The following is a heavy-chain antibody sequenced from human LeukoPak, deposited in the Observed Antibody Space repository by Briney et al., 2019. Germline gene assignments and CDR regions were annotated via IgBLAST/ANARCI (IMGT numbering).Heavy chain of an antibody. D-gene: IGHD2-15*01. J-gene: IGHJ3*02. V-gene: IGHV4-34*01. CDR2: INHSGST. CDR3: ARGPKQNCSGGSCYAIRSAFDI. CDR1: GGSFGGYY. Sequence: SETLSLTCAVYGGSFGGYYWSWIRQPPGKGLEWIGEINHSGSTNYNPSLKSRVTISVDTSKNQFSLKLSSVTAADTAVYYCARGPKQNCSGGSCYAIRSAFDIWGQGTMVTVSS.